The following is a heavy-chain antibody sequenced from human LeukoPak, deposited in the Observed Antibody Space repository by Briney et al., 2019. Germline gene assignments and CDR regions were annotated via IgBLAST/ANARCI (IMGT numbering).Heavy chain of an antibody. D-gene: IGHD2-15*01. CDR3: VRDNPRCCGVVPANIDDY. Sequence: GGPLRLSCAASGFTFSNAWMSWVRQAPGKGLEWISYISYDSAIKYYADSVRGRFTISRDNAKNSLYLQMHSLSAEDTAVYYCVRDNPRCCGVVPANIDDYWGQGTLVTVSS. J-gene: IGHJ4*02. CDR2: ISYDSAIK. CDR1: GFTFSNAW. V-gene: IGHV3-48*01.